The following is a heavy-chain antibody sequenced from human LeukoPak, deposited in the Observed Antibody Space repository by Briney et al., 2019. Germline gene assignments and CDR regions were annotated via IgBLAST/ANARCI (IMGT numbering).Heavy chain of an antibody. CDR3: ARETDTLDFDY. Sequence: GGSLRLSCAASGFTFSDHYMDWVRQAPGKGLEWVGRTRNKANSYTTEYAASVKGRFTISRDDSKNSLYLQMNSLKTEDTAVYYCARETDTLDFDYWGQGTLVTVSS. J-gene: IGHJ4*02. CDR2: TRNKANSYTT. CDR1: GFTFSDHY. D-gene: IGHD2-15*01. V-gene: IGHV3-72*01.